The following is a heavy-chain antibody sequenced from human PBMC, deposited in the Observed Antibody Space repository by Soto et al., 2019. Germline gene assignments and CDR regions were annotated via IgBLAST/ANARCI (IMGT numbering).Heavy chain of an antibody. Sequence: PGGSLRLSCATSGFTFSSYPIHWVRQAPGKGPVWVSRITEDGSGTTYADSVKGRFTVTRDNAKNTMYLQMSGLGAEDPAVYHCVRGTNGWRGMDYWGQGTLVTVSS. CDR2: ITEDGSGT. J-gene: IGHJ4*02. CDR1: GFTFSSYP. CDR3: VRGTNGWRGMDY. V-gene: IGHV3-74*01. D-gene: IGHD2-8*01.